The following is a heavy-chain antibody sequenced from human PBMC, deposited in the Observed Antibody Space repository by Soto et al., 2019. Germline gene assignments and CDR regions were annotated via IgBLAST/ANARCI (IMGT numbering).Heavy chain of an antibody. CDR2: IYSGGST. CDR1: GYTFSRHG. D-gene: IGHD2-15*01. Sequence: GGSLRLSCAASGYTFSRHGMHWVRQAPGKGLEWVSVIYSGGSTYYADAVKGRFTITRDNSKNTLYLQMNSLRAEDTDVYYCAREGGGSSPWFDPWGQGTLVTVSS. J-gene: IGHJ5*02. V-gene: IGHV3-53*01. CDR3: AREGGGSSPWFDP.